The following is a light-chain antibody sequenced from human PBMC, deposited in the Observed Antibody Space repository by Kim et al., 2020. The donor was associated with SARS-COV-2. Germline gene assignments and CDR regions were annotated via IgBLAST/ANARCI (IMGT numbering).Light chain of an antibody. Sequence: QSITISCTGTSSDIGNYDYVSWYQQHPGKVPKLMIYDVRNRPSGVSNRFSGSRSGNTASLTISGLLAEDEANYYCSSYKSSTTFVIFGGGTQLTVL. CDR1: SSDIGNYDY. J-gene: IGLJ2*01. CDR2: DVR. V-gene: IGLV2-14*03. CDR3: SSYKSSTTFVI.